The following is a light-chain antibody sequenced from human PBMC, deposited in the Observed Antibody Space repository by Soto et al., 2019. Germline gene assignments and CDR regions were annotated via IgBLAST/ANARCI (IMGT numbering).Light chain of an antibody. J-gene: IGLJ2*01. Sequence: QSVLTQPPSASGTPGEWVTISCSGSSSNVGSNHVNWYQQLPGTAPKLLIYRNNQRPSGVPDRLSGSKSGTSASLLIGALQSEDEAVYYCAAWDDSLNGVIFGGGTQLTVL. CDR2: RNN. V-gene: IGLV1-44*01. CDR1: SSNVGSNH. CDR3: AAWDDSLNGVI.